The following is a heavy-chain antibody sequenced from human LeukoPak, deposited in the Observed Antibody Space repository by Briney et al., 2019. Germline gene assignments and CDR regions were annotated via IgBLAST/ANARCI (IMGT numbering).Heavy chain of an antibody. D-gene: IGHD3-22*01. CDR3: ARLWSDDSSGR. V-gene: IGHV3-23*01. J-gene: IGHJ4*02. CDR1: GFTFSSYA. CDR2: ISGSGGST. Sequence: GGSLRLSCAASGFTFSSYAIRWVRQAPGRGLEWVSVISGSGGSTYYAGSVKGRFTISRDNSKNTLYLQMNSLRAEDTAVYYCARLWSDDSSGRWGQGTLVTVSS.